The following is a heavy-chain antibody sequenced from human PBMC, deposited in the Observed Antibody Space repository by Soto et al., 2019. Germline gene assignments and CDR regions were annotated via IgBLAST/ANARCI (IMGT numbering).Heavy chain of an antibody. CDR3: ARGRWLEKGYYYYYGMDV. CDR1: GGTVSSDA. V-gene: IGHV1-69*12. Sequence: QVQRVQSGAEVKKPGSSVKVSCKASGGTVSSDAISWVRQAPGQGIEWMGGIIPIFGTENYAQKFQGRVTITADESTSTAYMELSSLRSEYTAVYYCARGRWLEKGYYYYYGMDVWGQGTTVTVSS. J-gene: IGHJ6*02. D-gene: IGHD6-19*01. CDR2: IIPIFGTE.